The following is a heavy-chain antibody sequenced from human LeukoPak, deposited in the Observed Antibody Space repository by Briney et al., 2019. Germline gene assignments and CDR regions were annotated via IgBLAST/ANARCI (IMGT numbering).Heavy chain of an antibody. CDR1: GYSFTSYW. J-gene: IGHJ4*02. D-gene: IGHD3-10*01. CDR3: ARRTNYYGSGYLYYFDY. V-gene: IGHV5-51*01. Sequence: GESLKISCKGSGYSFTSYWIGWVRQMPGKGLEWMGIIYPGDSGTRYSPSFQGQVTISADKSISTAYLQWSSPKASDTAMYYCARRTNYYGSGYLYYFDYWGQGTLVTVSS. CDR2: IYPGDSGT.